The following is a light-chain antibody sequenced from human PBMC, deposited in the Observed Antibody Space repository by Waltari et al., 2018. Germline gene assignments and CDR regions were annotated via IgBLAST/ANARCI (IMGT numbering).Light chain of an antibody. CDR3: QQYDGSILT. CDR1: QTINNNF. Sequence: IVLTQSPHTLSLSPGQRATISCRASQTINNNFLVWYQQKPVQAPRLLIHGASSRATGFPDRFSGSGSGTDFTLTISRLEPEDVAVYYCQQYDGSILTFGGGTKVEI. CDR2: GAS. V-gene: IGKV3-20*01. J-gene: IGKJ4*01.